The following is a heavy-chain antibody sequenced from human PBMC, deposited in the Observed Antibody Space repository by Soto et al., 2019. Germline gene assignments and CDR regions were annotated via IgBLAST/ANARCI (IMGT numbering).Heavy chain of an antibody. J-gene: IGHJ6*02. V-gene: IGHV1-46*01. CDR2: INPSGGST. CDR3: VRDREAPEGEDYCLDV. D-gene: IGHD2-21*01. CDR1: GYTFTSYY. Sequence: QVQLVQSGAEVKKPGASVKVSCKASGYTFTSYYMHWVRLAPGQGLEWMGIINPSGGSTSYAQKFEGRVTMSGDTYTSTVYIKRSCVRTEDTAVYYCVRDREAPEGEDYCLDVWGQGTMVTVSS.